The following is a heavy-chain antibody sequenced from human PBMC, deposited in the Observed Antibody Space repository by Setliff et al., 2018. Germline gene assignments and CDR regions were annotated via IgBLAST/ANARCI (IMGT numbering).Heavy chain of an antibody. CDR1: GFTVSSFS. V-gene: IGHV3-30*03. Sequence: PGGSLRLSCAASGFTVSSFSMHWVRQAPVKGLDWVATLSDDGSNEFYADSVKGRVTMSVDTSKRQFSLKLGSATAADTAVYYCARDMGQPYYFESWGLGTLVTVSS. CDR3: ARDMGQPYYFES. CDR2: LSDDGSNE. J-gene: IGHJ4*02. D-gene: IGHD1-1*01.